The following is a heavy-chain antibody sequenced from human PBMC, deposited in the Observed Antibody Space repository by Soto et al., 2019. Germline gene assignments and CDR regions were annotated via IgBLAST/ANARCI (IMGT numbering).Heavy chain of an antibody. CDR1: GYTFTSYG. V-gene: IGHV1-18*01. D-gene: IGHD6-19*01. J-gene: IGHJ6*02. CDR2: ISAYNGNT. CDR3: ARAGLGVPGNGYGMDV. Sequence: QVQLVQSGSEVKKPGASVKVSCKASGYTFTSYGISWVRQAPGQGLEWMGWISAYNGNTNYAQKLQGRVTMTTDTSTSTAYMEVRSLRSDDTAVYYCARAGLGVPGNGYGMDVWGQGTTVTVSS.